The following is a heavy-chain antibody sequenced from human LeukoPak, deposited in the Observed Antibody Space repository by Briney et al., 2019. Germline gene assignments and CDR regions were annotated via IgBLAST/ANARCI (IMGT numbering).Heavy chain of an antibody. CDR3: AKIAQACSSTSCYTWVPAYYYYYYMDV. V-gene: IGHV3-30*02. CDR1: GFTFSSYG. Sequence: GGSLRLSCAASGFTFSSYGMHWVRQAPGKGLEWVAFIRYDGSNKYYADSVKGRFTISRDNSKNTLYLQMNSLRAEDTAVYYCAKIAQACSSTSCYTWVPAYYYYYYMDVWGKGTTVTVSS. CDR2: IRYDGSNK. J-gene: IGHJ6*03. D-gene: IGHD2-2*02.